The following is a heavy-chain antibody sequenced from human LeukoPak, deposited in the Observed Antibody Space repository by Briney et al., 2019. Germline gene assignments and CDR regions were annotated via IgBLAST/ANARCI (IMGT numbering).Heavy chain of an antibody. Sequence: PGGSLRLSCAASGFTFSDYYMSWLRQAPGKGLEWVSYISSSGSTIYYADSVKGRFTISRDNAKNSLYLQMNSLRAEDTAVYYCARDRGPLLWFGELSPIFDYWGQGTLVTVSS. CDR3: ARDRGPLLWFGELSPIFDY. D-gene: IGHD3-10*01. V-gene: IGHV3-11*01. CDR1: GFTFSDYY. J-gene: IGHJ4*02. CDR2: ISSSGSTI.